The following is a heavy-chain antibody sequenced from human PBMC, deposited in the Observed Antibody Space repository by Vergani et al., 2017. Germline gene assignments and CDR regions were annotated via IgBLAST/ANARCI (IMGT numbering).Heavy chain of an antibody. CDR1: GFTFSGYG. CDR3: AKDLVVAGTLEYYFDY. V-gene: IGHV3-30*02. J-gene: IGHJ4*02. CDR2: IRYDGSNK. D-gene: IGHD6-19*01. Sequence: QVQLVESGGGVVQPGGSLRLSCAASGFTFSGYGMHWVRQAPGKGLEWVAFIRYDGSNKYYADSVKGRFTISRDNSKNTLYLQMNSLRAEDTAVYYCAKDLVVAGTLEYYFDYWGQGTLVTVSS.